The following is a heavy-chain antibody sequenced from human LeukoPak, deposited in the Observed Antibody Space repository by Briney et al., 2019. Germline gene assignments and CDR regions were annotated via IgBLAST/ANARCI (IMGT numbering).Heavy chain of an antibody. CDR1: GLPFRSIW. V-gene: IGHV3-7*01. CDR3: ARDPHYGAIDY. Sequence: QPVGSLRLSCAVSGLPFRSIWMSWVRQAPGKSQEWVADLHPDGTSMILYVDSVKGRFTIYRDNAENSVYLQMNNLRVEDTGIYSCARDPHYGAIDYWGQGILVTVSS. CDR2: LHPDGTSM. J-gene: IGHJ4*02. D-gene: IGHD4/OR15-4a*01.